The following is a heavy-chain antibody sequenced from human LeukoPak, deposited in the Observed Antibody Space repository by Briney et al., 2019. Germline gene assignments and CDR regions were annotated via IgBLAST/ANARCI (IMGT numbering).Heavy chain of an antibody. D-gene: IGHD3-16*01. CDR1: GFTFTDHP. CDR3: AKDRANWAIDD. V-gene: IGHV3-69-1*01. J-gene: IGHJ4*02. CDR2: IGGDGIA. Sequence: GESLRLSRVASGFTFTDHPMNWVRQAPGKGLEWISYIGGDGIAFYADSVKGRFTASKDDARKSMYLQMNSLRVEDTAVYYCAKDRANWAIDDWGQGTQVTVSS.